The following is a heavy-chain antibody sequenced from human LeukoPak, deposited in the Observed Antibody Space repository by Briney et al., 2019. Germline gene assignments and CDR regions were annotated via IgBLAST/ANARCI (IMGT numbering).Heavy chain of an antibody. Sequence: SETLSLTCTVSGGSISSGGYYWSRIRRHPGKGLEWIGYIYYSGSTYYNPSLKSRVTISVDTSKNQFSLKLSSVTAADTAVYYCAGDQGKNAIYGGAYGGYYYYYGMDVWGQGTTVTVSS. CDR3: AGDQGKNAIYGGAYGGYYYYYGMDV. V-gene: IGHV4-31*03. D-gene: IGHD4-23*01. CDR1: GGSISSGGYY. CDR2: IYYSGST. J-gene: IGHJ6*02.